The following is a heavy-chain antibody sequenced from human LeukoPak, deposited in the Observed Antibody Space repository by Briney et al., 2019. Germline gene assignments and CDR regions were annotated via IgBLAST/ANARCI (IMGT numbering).Heavy chain of an antibody. V-gene: IGHV4-34*01. CDR3: ARSGRVRFNY. J-gene: IGHJ4*02. Sequence: SETLSLTCAVYGGSFSGYYWSWIRQPPGKGLEWIGEINHSGSTNYNLSLKSRVTISVDTSKNQFSLKLSSVTAADTAVYYCARSGRVRFNYWGQGTLVTVSS. D-gene: IGHD2-15*01. CDR1: GGSFSGYY. CDR2: INHSGST.